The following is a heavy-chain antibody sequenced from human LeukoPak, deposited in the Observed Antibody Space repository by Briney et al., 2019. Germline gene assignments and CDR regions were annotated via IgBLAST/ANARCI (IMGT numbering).Heavy chain of an antibody. CDR3: VLTYGANSGGWH. CDR1: GGSISSSSYY. V-gene: IGHV4-39*01. Sequence: SETLSLTCTDPGGSISSSSYYWGWVRQPPGKGMEWIGNIHYTGSTYFNPSLKSRVTMSVGTSKNQFSLKLSSVTAADTAVYYCVLTYGANSGGWHWGQGTLVTVSS. D-gene: IGHD6-19*01. J-gene: IGHJ4*02. CDR2: IHYTGST.